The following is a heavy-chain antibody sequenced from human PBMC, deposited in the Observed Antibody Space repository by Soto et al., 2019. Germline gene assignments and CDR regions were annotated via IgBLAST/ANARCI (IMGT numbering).Heavy chain of an antibody. CDR3: AKDTIGGVIVILAY. CDR2: ISGSGGST. V-gene: IGHV3-23*01. Sequence: GGSLRLSCAASGFTFSSYAMSWVRQAPGKGLEWVSAISGSGGSTYYADSVKGRFTISRDNSKNTLYLQMNSLRAEDTAVYYCAKDTIGGVIVILAYWGQGTLVTVSS. CDR1: GFTFSSYA. D-gene: IGHD3-16*02. J-gene: IGHJ4*02.